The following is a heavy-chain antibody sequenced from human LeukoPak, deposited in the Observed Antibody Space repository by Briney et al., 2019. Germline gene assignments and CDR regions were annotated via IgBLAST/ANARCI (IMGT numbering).Heavy chain of an antibody. D-gene: IGHD3-10*01. CDR1: GFTFSSYA. J-gene: IGHJ4*02. V-gene: IGHV3-30-3*01. CDR2: ISYDGSNK. Sequence: GGSLRLSCAASGFTFSSYAMHWVRQAPSKGLEGVAVISYDGSNKYYADSVKGRFTISRDNSKNTLYLQMNSLRAEDTAVYYCARDPRPATYGSGVDYWGQGTLVTVSS. CDR3: ARDPRPATYGSGVDY.